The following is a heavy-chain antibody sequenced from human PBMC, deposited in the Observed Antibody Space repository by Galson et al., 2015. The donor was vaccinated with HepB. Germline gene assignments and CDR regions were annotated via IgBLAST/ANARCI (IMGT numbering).Heavy chain of an antibody. CDR3: ARGEQQLGGWFDP. CDR1: GGSISSYY. J-gene: IGHJ5*02. V-gene: IGHV4-59*08. CDR2: IYYSGST. D-gene: IGHD6-13*01. Sequence: ETLSLTCTVSGGSISSYYWSWIRQPPGKGLEWIGYIYYSGSTNYNPSLKSRVTISVDTSKNQFSLKLSSVTAADTAVYYCARGEQQLGGWFDPWGQGTLVTVSS.